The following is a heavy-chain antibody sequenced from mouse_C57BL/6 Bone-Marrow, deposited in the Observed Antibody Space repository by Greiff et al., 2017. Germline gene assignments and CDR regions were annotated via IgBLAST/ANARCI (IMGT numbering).Heavy chain of an antibody. J-gene: IGHJ2*01. CDR2: INPGSGGT. V-gene: IGHV1-54*01. Sequence: QVQLQQSGAELVRPGTSVKVSCKASGYAFTNYLIEWVKQRPGQGLEWIGVINPGSGGTNYNEKFKGKATLTADKSSSTAYMQLSSLTSEDSAVYCCAKPNWDALYLDYWGQGTTLTVSS. D-gene: IGHD4-1*01. CDR3: AKPNWDALYLDY. CDR1: GYAFTNYL.